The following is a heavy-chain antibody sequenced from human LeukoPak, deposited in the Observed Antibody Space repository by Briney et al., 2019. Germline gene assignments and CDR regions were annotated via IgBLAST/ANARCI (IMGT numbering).Heavy chain of an antibody. Sequence: GGSLRLSCAASGFTFSSYGMHWVRQAPGKGLEWVAVISYDGSNKYYADSVEGRFTISRDNSKNTLYLQMNSLRAEDTAVYYCAKEGYDFWSGYYMGYYYYGMDVWGQGTTVTVSS. D-gene: IGHD3-3*01. CDR3: AKEGYDFWSGYYMGYYYYGMDV. CDR2: ISYDGSNK. CDR1: GFTFSSYG. V-gene: IGHV3-30*18. J-gene: IGHJ6*02.